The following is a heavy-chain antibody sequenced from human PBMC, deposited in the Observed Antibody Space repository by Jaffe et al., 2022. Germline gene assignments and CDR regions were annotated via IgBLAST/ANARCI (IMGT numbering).Heavy chain of an antibody. Sequence: QVQLQQWGAGLLKPSETLSLTCAVYGGSFSGYYWSWIRQPPGKGLEWIGEINHSGSTNYNPSLKSRVTISVDTSKNQFSLKLSSVTAADTAVYYCARGPLRGIAARPRYNWFDPWGQGTLVTVSS. CDR2: INHSGST. V-gene: IGHV4-34*01. CDR1: GGSFSGYY. CDR3: ARGPLRGIAARPRYNWFDP. J-gene: IGHJ5*02. D-gene: IGHD6-6*01.